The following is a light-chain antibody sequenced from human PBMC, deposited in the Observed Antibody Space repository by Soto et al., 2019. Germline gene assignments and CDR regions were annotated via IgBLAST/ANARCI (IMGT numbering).Light chain of an antibody. CDR2: GAS. Sequence: EIVLTQSPGTLSLSPGERFTLSCRASQSVSSSYLAWYQQKPGQPPRLLIYGASSRATGIPDRFSGSGSGTDFTLTISRLEPEEFAVYYCQQYGISPETFGQGAKGEI. J-gene: IGKJ1*01. CDR1: QSVSSSY. CDR3: QQYGISPET. V-gene: IGKV3-20*01.